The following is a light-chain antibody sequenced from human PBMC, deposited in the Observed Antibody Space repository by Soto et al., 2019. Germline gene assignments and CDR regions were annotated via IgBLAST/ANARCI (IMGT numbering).Light chain of an antibody. CDR2: AAS. CDR3: QQFGSSPGFT. V-gene: IGKV3-20*01. J-gene: IGKJ3*01. CDR1: QSINNRY. Sequence: EIVLTQSPGTLSLSPGERATLSRRASQSINNRYLAWYQQKPGQAPRLLIYAASSMATGIPDRFSGSGSGTDFTLTISRLEPEDFAVYYCQQFGSSPGFTFGPGTKVDIK.